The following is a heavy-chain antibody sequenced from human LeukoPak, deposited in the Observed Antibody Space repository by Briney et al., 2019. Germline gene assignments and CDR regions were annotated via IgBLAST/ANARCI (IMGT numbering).Heavy chain of an antibody. D-gene: IGHD4-23*01. J-gene: IGHJ6*03. CDR2: INHSGST. CDR1: GGSFSGYY. Sequence: SETLSLTCAVYGGSFSGYYWSWIRQPPGKGLEWIGEINHSGSTNYNPSLKSRVTISVDTSKNQFSLKLSSVTAADTAVYYCARGRVVTPLGYYYYYYYMDVWGKGTTVIVSS. V-gene: IGHV4-34*01. CDR3: ARGRVVTPLGYYYYYYYMDV.